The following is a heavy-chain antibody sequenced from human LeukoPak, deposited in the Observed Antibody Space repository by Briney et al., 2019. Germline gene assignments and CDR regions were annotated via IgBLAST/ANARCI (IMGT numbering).Heavy chain of an antibody. V-gene: IGHV3-21*01. CDR3: ARETHLPDTRIAAAGTIESYYYYYMDV. Sequence: GGSLRLSCAASGFTFSSYNMNWVRQAPGQGLEWVSSITSGSSYIYYADSVKGRFTISRDNAKNSLYLQMNSLRAEDTAVYYCARETHLPDTRIAAAGTIESYYYYYMDVWGKGTTVTISS. CDR2: ITSGSSYI. J-gene: IGHJ6*03. CDR1: GFTFSSYN. D-gene: IGHD6-13*01.